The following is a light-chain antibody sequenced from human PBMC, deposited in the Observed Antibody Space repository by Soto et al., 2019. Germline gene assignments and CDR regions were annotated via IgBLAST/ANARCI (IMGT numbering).Light chain of an antibody. V-gene: IGKV1D-13*01. CDR1: HGISSG. Sequence: AIQLTQSPSSLSASIGDRVTITCRASHGISSGLAWYQQKPGKTPKLLIYDASSLESGVPSRFSGSGSGTDFTLSISSLQPEDFATYYCQQFNNYPITFGQGTRLEIK. J-gene: IGKJ5*01. CDR2: DAS. CDR3: QQFNNYPIT.